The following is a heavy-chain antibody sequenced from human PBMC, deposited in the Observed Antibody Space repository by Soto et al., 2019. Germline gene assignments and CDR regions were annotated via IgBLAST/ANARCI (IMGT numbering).Heavy chain of an antibody. CDR1: GDSISSYY. Sequence: LSLTCTVSGDSISSYYWTWIRQPPGKGLEWIAYIYDRGTTNYNPSLKSRVTISLDTSKNQFSLKMSSVTAADTAMYYCARGGNRNSYYYRLDVWGQGTTVTVSS. CDR2: IYDRGTT. J-gene: IGHJ6*02. CDR3: ARGGNRNSYYYRLDV. V-gene: IGHV4-59*01.